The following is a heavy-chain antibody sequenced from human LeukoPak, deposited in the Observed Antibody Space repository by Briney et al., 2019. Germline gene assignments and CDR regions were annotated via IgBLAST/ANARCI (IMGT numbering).Heavy chain of an antibody. J-gene: IGHJ4*02. Sequence: PSQTLSLTCTVSGGSISSGDYYWSWIRQPPGKGLEWIGYIYYSGSTYYNPSLRSRVIISVDTSKNQFSLKLSSVTAADTAVYYCASSYDSSGYYYPYFNYWGQGTLVTVSS. V-gene: IGHV4-30-4*01. D-gene: IGHD3-22*01. CDR2: IYYSGST. CDR1: GGSISSGDYY. CDR3: ASSYDSSGYYYPYFNY.